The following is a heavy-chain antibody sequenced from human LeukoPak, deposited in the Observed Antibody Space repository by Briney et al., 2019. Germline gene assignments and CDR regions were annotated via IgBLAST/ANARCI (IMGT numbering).Heavy chain of an antibody. V-gene: IGHV4-34*01. Sequence: PSETLSLTCKVSGGSISSYYWSWIRQPPGKGLEWIGEINHSGSTKYNPSLKSRVTISVDTSKNQFSLKLSSVTAADTAVYYCARGPGGYKAIWYWGQGTLVTVSS. CDR3: ARGPGGYKAIWY. CDR1: GGSISSYY. CDR2: INHSGST. J-gene: IGHJ4*02. D-gene: IGHD5-24*01.